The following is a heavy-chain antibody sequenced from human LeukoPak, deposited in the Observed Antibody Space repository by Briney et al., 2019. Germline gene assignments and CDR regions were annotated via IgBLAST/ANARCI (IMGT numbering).Heavy chain of an antibody. CDR1: GFTFSSHA. CDR3: AWELTKRYDS. J-gene: IGHJ4*02. D-gene: IGHD5-24*01. V-gene: IGHV3-30-3*01. Sequence: GGALRLSCAASGFTFSSHAMHWVRQAPGEGLKWVAVILDVGVYQDYADSVKGRFTISRDNPRNTLYLQMNSLRSEDTAVYYCAWELTKRYDSWGQGTLVTV. CDR2: ILDVGVYQ.